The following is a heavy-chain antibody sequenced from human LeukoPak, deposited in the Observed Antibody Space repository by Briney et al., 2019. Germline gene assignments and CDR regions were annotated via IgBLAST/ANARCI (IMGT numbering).Heavy chain of an antibody. V-gene: IGHV3-21*01. CDR3: ARDLGYSYDNAFDI. CDR1: GFTFSSYS. CDR2: ISSSSSYI. J-gene: IGHJ3*02. D-gene: IGHD5-18*01. Sequence: RGSLRLSCAASGFTFSSYSMNWVRQAPGKGLEWVSSISSSSSYIYYADSVKGRFTISRDNAKNSLYLQMNSLRAEDTAVYYCARDLGYSYDNAFDIWGQGTMVTVSS.